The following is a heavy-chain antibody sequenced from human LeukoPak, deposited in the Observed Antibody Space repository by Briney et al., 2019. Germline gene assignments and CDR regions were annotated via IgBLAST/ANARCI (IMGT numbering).Heavy chain of an antibody. V-gene: IGHV4-59*08. CDR2: IYYNGNT. CDR3: ARHLYSGYAGPYGFDI. CDR1: GGSVSSYY. D-gene: IGHD5-12*01. J-gene: IGHJ3*02. Sequence: PSETLSLTCTVSGGSVSSYYWSWIRQPPGKGLEWIGYIYYNGNTKYNPSLKSRVTISADTSKNQFSLKLTSVSTADTAVFYCARHLYSGYAGPYGFDIWGQGAVVTVSS.